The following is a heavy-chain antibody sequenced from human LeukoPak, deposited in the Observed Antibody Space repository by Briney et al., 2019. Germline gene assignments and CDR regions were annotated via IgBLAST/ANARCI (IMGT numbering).Heavy chain of an antibody. D-gene: IGHD6-13*01. J-gene: IGHJ3*02. CDR1: GGSISSYY. Sequence: SETLSLTFTVSGGSISSYYWSWIRQPPGKGLEWIGYIYYSGSTNYNPSLKSRVTISVDTSKNQFSLKLSSVTAADTAVYYCASPGPGIAAAGTLIAFDIWGQGTMVTVSS. V-gene: IGHV4-59*08. CDR2: IYYSGST. CDR3: ASPGPGIAAAGTLIAFDI.